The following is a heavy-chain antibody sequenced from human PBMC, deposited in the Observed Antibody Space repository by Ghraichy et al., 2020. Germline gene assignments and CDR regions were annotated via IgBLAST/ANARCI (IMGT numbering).Heavy chain of an antibody. CDR2: IYWNDDK. V-gene: IGHV2-5*01. Sequence: SGPTLVKPTQTLTLTCTFSGFSLTTSGVAVGWIRQPPGKALEWLAVIYWNDDKRYSPSLKTRLTITKDTSKNQVVLTMTNMDPVDTATYYCARAYSSAWYEVWFDPWGQGTLVTVSS. CDR1: GFSLTTSGVA. CDR3: ARAYSSAWYEVWFDP. J-gene: IGHJ5*02. D-gene: IGHD6-19*01.